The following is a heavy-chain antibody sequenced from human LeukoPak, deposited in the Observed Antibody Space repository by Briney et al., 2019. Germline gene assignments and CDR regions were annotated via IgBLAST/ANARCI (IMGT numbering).Heavy chain of an antibody. CDR1: GGSFSGYY. D-gene: IGHD6-13*01. J-gene: IGHJ2*01. CDR2: INHSGST. V-gene: IGHV4-34*01. CDR3: ARLGRAAGTSIRYWYFDL. Sequence: PSETLSLTCAVYGGSFSGYYWSWIRQPPGKGLEWIGEINHSGSTNYNPSLKSRVTISVDTSKNSFSLKVSSVSAADTAVYYCARLGRAAGTSIRYWYFDLWGRGTLVTVSS.